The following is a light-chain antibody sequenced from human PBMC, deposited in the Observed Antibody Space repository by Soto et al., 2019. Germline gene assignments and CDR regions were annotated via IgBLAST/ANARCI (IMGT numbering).Light chain of an antibody. CDR2: EVT. CDR1: SSDVGSYNL. Sequence: ALTQPASVSGSPGQSITISCTGTSSDVGSYNLVSWYQQHPGKAPKLMIYEVTKRPSGVSNRFSGSKSDNTASLTISGLQAEDEADYYCCSYAGSNYVFGTGTKVTVL. CDR3: CSYAGSNYV. V-gene: IGLV2-23*02. J-gene: IGLJ1*01.